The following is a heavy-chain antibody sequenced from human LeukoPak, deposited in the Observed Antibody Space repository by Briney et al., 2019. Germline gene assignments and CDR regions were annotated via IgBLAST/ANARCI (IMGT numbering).Heavy chain of an antibody. J-gene: IGHJ5*02. D-gene: IGHD4-17*01. V-gene: IGHV4-34*01. CDR2: INHSGST. Sequence: SETLSLTCAVYGGSFSGYYWSWIRQPPGKGLEWIGEINHSGSTNYNPSLKSRVTISVDTSKNQFSLKLSSVTAADTAVYYCASLRRCRFDPWGQGTLVTVSS. CDR1: GGSFSGYY. CDR3: ASLRRCRFDP.